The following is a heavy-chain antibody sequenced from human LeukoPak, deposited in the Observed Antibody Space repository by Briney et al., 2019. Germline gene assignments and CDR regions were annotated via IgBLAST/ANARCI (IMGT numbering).Heavy chain of an antibody. J-gene: IGHJ5*02. D-gene: IGHD2-2*01. CDR1: GFTFSTYA. V-gene: IGHV3-23*01. CDR2: IRGTGGTT. CDR3: AKDQGPSIVVVPAASPPGFDP. Sequence: PGGSLRLSCAASGFTFSTYAMSWVRQAPGKGLEWVSSIRGTGGTTYYAESVKGRFTISRDNSKNTLYLQMNSLRAEDTAVYYCAKDQGPSIVVVPAASPPGFDPWGQGTLVTVSS.